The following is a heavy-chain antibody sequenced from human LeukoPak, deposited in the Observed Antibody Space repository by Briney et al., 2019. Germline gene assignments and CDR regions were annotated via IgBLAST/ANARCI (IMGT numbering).Heavy chain of an antibody. CDR2: IYYSGST. Sequence: SETLSLTCTVSGGSISSYFWSWIRQPPGKGLEWIAYIYYSGSTNYNPSLKSRVTISVDTSKNQFSLKLSSVTAADTAVYYCAIFSTTVTTNAFDIWGQGTMVTVSS. CDR1: GGSISSYF. J-gene: IGHJ3*02. V-gene: IGHV4-59*01. CDR3: AIFSTTVTTNAFDI. D-gene: IGHD4-17*01.